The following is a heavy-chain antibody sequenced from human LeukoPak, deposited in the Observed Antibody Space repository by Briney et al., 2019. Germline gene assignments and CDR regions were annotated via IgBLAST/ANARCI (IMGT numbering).Heavy chain of an antibody. Sequence: PSETLYLTCTVSGGSISSYYWSWIRQPPGKGLEWIGYIYYSGSTNYNPSLKSRVTISVDTSKNQFSLKLSSVTAADTAVYYCAYSTTRGYSYGEWGQGTLVTVSS. J-gene: IGHJ4*02. CDR1: GGSISSYY. CDR3: AYSTTRGYSYGE. D-gene: IGHD5-18*01. V-gene: IGHV4-59*01. CDR2: IYYSGST.